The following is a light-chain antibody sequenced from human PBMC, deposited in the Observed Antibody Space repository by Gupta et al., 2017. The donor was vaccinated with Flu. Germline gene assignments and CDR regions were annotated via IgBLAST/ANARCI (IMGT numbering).Light chain of an antibody. CDR1: SLPQQY. V-gene: IGLV3-25*02. CDR2: TDN. CDR3: QEAHSDSGV. Sequence: SYELTQPPSVSVSPGQTARITCSGDSLPQQYVWWYKQKSGQAPVLLIYTDNERTSEIPERFSGLSAGRIATLTISGVQAEDEADYFCQEAHSDSGVFGGGTKLTVL. J-gene: IGLJ3*02.